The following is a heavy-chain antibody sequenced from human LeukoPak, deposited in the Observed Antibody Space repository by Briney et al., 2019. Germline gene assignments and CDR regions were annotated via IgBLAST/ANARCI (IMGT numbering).Heavy chain of an antibody. V-gene: IGHV3-20*04. CDR2: INWNGGST. Sequence: PGGSLRLSCAASGFTFDDYGMSWVRQAPGKGLEWVSGINWNGGSTAYADSVKGRFTISRDNAKNSLYLQMNSLRAEDTALYYCARDHLSATVRSFDYWGQGILVTVSS. J-gene: IGHJ4*02. D-gene: IGHD5-12*01. CDR1: GFTFDDYG. CDR3: ARDHLSATVRSFDY.